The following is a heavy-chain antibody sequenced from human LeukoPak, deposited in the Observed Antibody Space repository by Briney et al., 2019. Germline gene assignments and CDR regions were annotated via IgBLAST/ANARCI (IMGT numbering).Heavy chain of an antibody. Sequence: PGGSLRLSCAVSGFTFSDYYMTWVRQAPGKGLEWLSYISGNSGDINYLDSVRGRFTISRDNAKNSLYLQMNSLRVEDTAVYYCTRDPRRLDHLGQGTLVTVSS. J-gene: IGHJ5*02. CDR3: TRDPRRLDH. V-gene: IGHV3-11*05. CDR2: ISGNSGDI. CDR1: GFTFSDYY.